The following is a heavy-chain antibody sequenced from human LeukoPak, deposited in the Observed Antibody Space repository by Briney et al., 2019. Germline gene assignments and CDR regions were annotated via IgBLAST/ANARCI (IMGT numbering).Heavy chain of an antibody. V-gene: IGHV3-74*01. CDR1: GFDFRGYW. CDR3: VRESGHIAARDNWFDP. J-gene: IGHJ5*02. CDR2: INHDGSDI. D-gene: IGHD2-15*01. Sequence: RSGGSLRLSCAASGFDFRGYWMHWVRQAPGKGLVWISRINHDGSDIRYADSVKGRFTTSRENAKKTLYLQMNSLRDEDTAVYYCVRESGHIAARDNWFDPWGQATLVTVSS.